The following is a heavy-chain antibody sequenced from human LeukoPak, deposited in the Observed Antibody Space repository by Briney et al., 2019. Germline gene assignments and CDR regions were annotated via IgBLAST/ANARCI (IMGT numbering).Heavy chain of an antibody. CDR3: AGGIQLWYDY. Sequence: SETLSLTCAVYGGSFNGYYWSWIRQPPGKGREWIGEINHSGSTNYNPSLKSRVTISVDTSKNQFSLKLSSVTAADTAVYYCAGGIQLWYDYWGQGTLVTVSS. D-gene: IGHD5-18*01. J-gene: IGHJ4*02. CDR2: INHSGST. CDR1: GGSFNGYY. V-gene: IGHV4-34*01.